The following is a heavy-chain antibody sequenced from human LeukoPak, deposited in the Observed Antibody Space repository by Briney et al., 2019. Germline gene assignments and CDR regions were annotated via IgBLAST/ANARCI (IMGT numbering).Heavy chain of an antibody. V-gene: IGHV3-30*02. CDR2: IRYDGSNK. CDR1: GFTFSSYD. CDR3: AKVWWEPRRAFDI. J-gene: IGHJ3*02. Sequence: PGGSLRLSCAASGFTFSSYDIHWVRQAPGKGLEWVAFIRYDGSNKYYADSVRGRFTISRDNSKNTLYLQMNSLRAEDTAVYYCAKVWWEPRRAFDIWGQGTMVTVSS. D-gene: IGHD1-26*01.